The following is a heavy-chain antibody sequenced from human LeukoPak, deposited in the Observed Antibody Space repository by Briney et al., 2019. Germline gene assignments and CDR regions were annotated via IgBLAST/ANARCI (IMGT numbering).Heavy chain of an antibody. CDR3: TREWGSGSTFDY. V-gene: IGHV3-49*03. CDR2: IRSKAYGGTT. D-gene: IGHD6-19*01. CDR1: GFTFGDYA. J-gene: IGHJ4*02. Sequence: GGSLRHSCTASGFTFGDYAMSWFRQAPGKGLELVGLIRSKAYGGTTEYAASVKGRFTISRDDSKSIAYLQMNSLKTEDTAVYYCTREWGSGSTFDYWGQGTLVTVSS.